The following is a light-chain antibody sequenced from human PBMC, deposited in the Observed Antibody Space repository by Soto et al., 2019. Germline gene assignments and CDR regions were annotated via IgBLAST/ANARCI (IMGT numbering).Light chain of an antibody. CDR1: QSVSSY. CDR3: QKRSHWPWT. J-gene: IGKJ1*01. V-gene: IGKV3-11*01. Sequence: EIVLTQSPATLSLSPGERATLSCRASQSVSSYLAWYQQKPGQAPRLLIYDASNRATGIPARFSGSGSGTDFTLTISSLAPEDFAVYYCQKRSHWPWTFGQGTKVDIK. CDR2: DAS.